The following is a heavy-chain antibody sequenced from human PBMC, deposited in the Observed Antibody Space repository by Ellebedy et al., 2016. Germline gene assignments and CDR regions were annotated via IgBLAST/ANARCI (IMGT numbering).Heavy chain of an antibody. V-gene: IGHV4-30-2*01. Sequence: SETLSLXCAVSGGSISSGGYSWSWIRQPPGKGLEWIGYIYHSGSTYYNPSLKSRVTISVDTSKNQFSLKLSSVTAADTAVYYCARGPEGGSSSGLYDYWGQGTLVTVSS. D-gene: IGHD6-6*01. CDR3: ARGPEGGSSSGLYDY. CDR1: GGSISSGGYS. J-gene: IGHJ4*02. CDR2: IYHSGST.